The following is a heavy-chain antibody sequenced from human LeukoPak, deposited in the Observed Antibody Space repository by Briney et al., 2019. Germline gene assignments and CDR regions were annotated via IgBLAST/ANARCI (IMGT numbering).Heavy chain of an antibody. J-gene: IGHJ5*02. CDR3: ARVGASREGS. Sequence: PGGSLRLSCAASGFTFSSYTMNWVRQASGKGLEWVSSISSSSSYIYYADSVKGRFTISRDNAKNSLYLQMNSLRAEDTAVYYCARVGASREGSWGQGTLVTVSS. V-gene: IGHV3-21*01. CDR2: ISSSSSYI. CDR1: GFTFSSYT. D-gene: IGHD1-26*01.